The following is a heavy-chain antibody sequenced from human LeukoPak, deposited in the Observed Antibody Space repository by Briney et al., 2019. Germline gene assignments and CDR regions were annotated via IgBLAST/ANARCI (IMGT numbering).Heavy chain of an antibody. D-gene: IGHD3-10*01. Sequence: SGGSLRLSCAASGFTFSSYDMSWVRQAPGKGLGWVSAIGGSGGSTYYADSVKGRFTISRDNSKNTLYLQMNSLRAEDTAVYYCALLLWFGELWDYWGQGTLVTVSS. V-gene: IGHV3-23*01. CDR2: IGGSGGST. CDR3: ALLLWFGELWDY. CDR1: GFTFSSYD. J-gene: IGHJ4*02.